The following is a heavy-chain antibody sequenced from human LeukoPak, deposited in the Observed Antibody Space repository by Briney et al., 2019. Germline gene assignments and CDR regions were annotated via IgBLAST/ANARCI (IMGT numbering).Heavy chain of an antibody. D-gene: IGHD1-26*01. Sequence: ASVKVSFKASGYTFTSYDINWVRQATGQGLEWMGWMNPNSGNTGYAQRFQGRVTMTRNTSISTAYMELSSLRSEDTAVYYCASSGSYFRASYYFDYWGQGTLVTVSS. CDR3: ASSGSYFRASYYFDY. CDR1: GYTFTSYD. J-gene: IGHJ4*02. CDR2: MNPNSGNT. V-gene: IGHV1-8*01.